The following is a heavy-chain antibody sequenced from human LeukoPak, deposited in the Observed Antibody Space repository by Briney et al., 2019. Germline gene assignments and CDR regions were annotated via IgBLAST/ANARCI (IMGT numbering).Heavy chain of an antibody. CDR3: ARRRDIGSRDLDY. J-gene: IGHJ4*02. Sequence: KPSETLSLTCAVYGGSFSGYYWSWIRQPPGKGLEWIGEINHSGSTNYNPSLKSRVTISVDTSKNQFSLKLSSVTAADTAVYYCARRRDIGSRDLDYWGQGTLVTVSS. CDR2: INHSGST. V-gene: IGHV4-34*01. CDR1: GGSFSGYY. D-gene: IGHD5-12*01.